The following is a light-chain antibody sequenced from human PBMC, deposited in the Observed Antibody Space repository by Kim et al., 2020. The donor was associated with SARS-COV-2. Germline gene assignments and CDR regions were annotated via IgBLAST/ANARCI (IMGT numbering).Light chain of an antibody. CDR1: SLRTYY. J-gene: IGLJ3*02. Sequence: SSELTQDPAVSVALGQTVRITCQGDSLRTYYASWYQQKPGQAPILVFYGRNNRPSGIPDRFSGSSSGNTASLTVTGAQAVDEADYYCNSRDNSGDHVVFGGGTQLTVL. V-gene: IGLV3-19*01. CDR3: NSRDNSGDHVV. CDR2: GRN.